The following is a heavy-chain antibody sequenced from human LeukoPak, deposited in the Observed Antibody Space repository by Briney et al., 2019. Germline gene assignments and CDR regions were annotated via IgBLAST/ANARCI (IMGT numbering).Heavy chain of an antibody. CDR3: ATMIHYYDSSGYAYYFDY. V-gene: IGHV1-69*13. CDR2: IIPIFGTA. J-gene: IGHJ4*02. D-gene: IGHD3-22*01. CDR1: GGTFSSYA. Sequence: ASVKVSCKASGGTFSSYAISWVRQAPGQGLEWMGGIIPIFGTANYAQKFQGRVTITADESTSTAYMELSSLRSEDTAVYYCATMIHYYDSSGYAYYFDYWGQGTLVTVSS.